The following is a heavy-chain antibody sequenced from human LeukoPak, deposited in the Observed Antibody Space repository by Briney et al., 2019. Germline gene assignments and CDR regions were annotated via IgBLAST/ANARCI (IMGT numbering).Heavy chain of an antibody. CDR2: IYYSGST. Sequence: KPSETLSLTCTVSGGSISSSSYYWGWIRQPPGKGLEWIGSIYYSGSTYYNPSLKSRVTISVDTSKNQFSLKLSSVTAADTAVYYCARHEWPGPSRRYVFGRNWFDPWGQGTLVTVSS. D-gene: IGHD1-1*01. J-gene: IGHJ5*02. CDR3: ARHEWPGPSRRYVFGRNWFDP. CDR1: GGSISSSSYY. V-gene: IGHV4-39*01.